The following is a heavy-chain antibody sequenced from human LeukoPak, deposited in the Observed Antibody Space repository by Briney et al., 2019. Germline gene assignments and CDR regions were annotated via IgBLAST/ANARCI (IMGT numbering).Heavy chain of an antibody. J-gene: IGHJ4*02. D-gene: IGHD3-3*01. CDR2: ISRSGGST. V-gene: IGHV3-23*01. CDR1: SFTFSSYA. CDR3: ARGSTISSSFYIDN. Sequence: PGGSLRLSCEASSFTFSSYAMSRVRQAPGKGLEWVSAISRSGGSTYYADSVKGRFTISRDNSKNTLYLQMNSLRAEDTAVYYCARGSTISSSFYIDNRGQGTLVTVSS.